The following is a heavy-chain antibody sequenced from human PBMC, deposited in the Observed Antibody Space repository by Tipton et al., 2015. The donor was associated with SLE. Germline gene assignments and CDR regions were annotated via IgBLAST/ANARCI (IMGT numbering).Heavy chain of an antibody. V-gene: IGHV4-31*03. Sequence: TLSLTCTVSGGSISSGGYYWSWSRQHHGTGLEWIGYSYYSGGSYYNPSLQSRVTISIDTSKNQFSLKQSSVTAADTAVYYCARDRVVVNAFDIWGQGTMVTVSS. CDR3: ARDRVVVNAFDI. J-gene: IGHJ3*02. CDR2: SYYSGGS. CDR1: GGSISSGGYY. D-gene: IGHD3-22*01.